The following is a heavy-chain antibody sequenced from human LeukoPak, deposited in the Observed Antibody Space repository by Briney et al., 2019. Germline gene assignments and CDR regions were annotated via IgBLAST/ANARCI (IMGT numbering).Heavy chain of an antibody. CDR2: INAGNGNT. Sequence: ASVKVSCKASGYTFTSYAMHWVRQAPGQRLEWMGWINAGNGNTKYSQKFQGRVTITRDTSASTAYMELSSLRSEDTAVYYCARDLLYYYGSGVPRGWFDPWGQGTLVTVSS. V-gene: IGHV1-3*01. J-gene: IGHJ5*02. CDR1: GYTFTSYA. CDR3: ARDLLYYYGSGVPRGWFDP. D-gene: IGHD3-10*01.